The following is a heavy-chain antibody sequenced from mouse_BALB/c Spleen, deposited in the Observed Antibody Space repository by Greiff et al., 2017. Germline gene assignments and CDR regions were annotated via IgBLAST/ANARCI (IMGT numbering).Heavy chain of an antibody. J-gene: IGHJ3*01. CDR3: ARGGTGAWFAY. Sequence: EVQLQESGPGLVKPSQSLSLTCTVTGYSITSDYAWYWIRQFPGNKLEWLVYISYSGSTSYNPSLKSRISITRDTSKNQFFLQLNSVTTEDTATYYCARGGTGAWFAYWGQGTLVTVSA. CDR2: ISYSGST. V-gene: IGHV3-2*02. CDR1: GYSITSDYA. D-gene: IGHD3-3*01.